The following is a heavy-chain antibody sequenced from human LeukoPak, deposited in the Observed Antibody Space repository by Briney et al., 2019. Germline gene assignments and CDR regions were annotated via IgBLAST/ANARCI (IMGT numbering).Heavy chain of an antibody. Sequence: SETLSLTCAVYGGSFSGYYWSWIRQPPGKGLEWIGEINHSGSTNYNPSLKSRVTISVDTSQNQFSLKLNSVTAADTAVFYCARGRRGFGYGMDVWGQGTTVTVS. V-gene: IGHV4-34*01. J-gene: IGHJ6*02. CDR2: INHSGST. D-gene: IGHD3-10*01. CDR1: GGSFSGYY. CDR3: ARGRRGFGYGMDV.